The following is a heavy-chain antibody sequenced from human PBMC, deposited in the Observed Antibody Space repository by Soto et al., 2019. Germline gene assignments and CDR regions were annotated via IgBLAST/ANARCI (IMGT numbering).Heavy chain of an antibody. CDR1: GYSFTTYW. V-gene: IGHV5-51*03. CDR2: IYPGDSDT. Sequence: EVQLVPSGAEVKKPGESLKISCKGSGYSFTTYWIGWVRQMPGKGLEWMGIIYPGDSDTRYSPSFQGQVTISADKSISTAYLQWSSLKASDTAMYYCARRGYSGYDYHYFDYWGQGTLVTVSS. D-gene: IGHD5-12*01. J-gene: IGHJ4*02. CDR3: ARRGYSGYDYHYFDY.